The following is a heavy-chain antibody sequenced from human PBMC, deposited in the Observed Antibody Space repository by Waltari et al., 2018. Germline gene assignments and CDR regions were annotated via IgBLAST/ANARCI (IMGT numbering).Heavy chain of an antibody. J-gene: IGHJ5*02. V-gene: IGHV1-69*04. Sequence: QVQLVQSGAEVKKPGSSVKVSCKASVGTFSSYAISWVRQAPGQGLEWMGGIIPIRGMANYAQKFQGRVTITADESTSTAYMELSSLRSEDTAGYYGARFMVQGDGRWFDPWGQGTLVTVSS. D-gene: IGHD3-10*01. CDR1: VGTFSSYA. CDR3: ARFMVQGDGRWFDP. CDR2: IIPIRGMA.